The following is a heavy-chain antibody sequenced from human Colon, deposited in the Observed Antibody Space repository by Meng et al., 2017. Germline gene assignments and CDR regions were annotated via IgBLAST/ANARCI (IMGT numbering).Heavy chain of an antibody. CDR3: GKREYISGLTY. V-gene: IGHV1-2*06. D-gene: IGHD6-19*01. Sequence: QVTLVQYAAEVKNPWATGKVSCKASGYTFTDDYSHWVRPAPGQGLEWRGRINPKSGGTNSAQIFQGRVTMTRDTSISTVYMELTRLRSDDTALYYCGKREYISGLTYWGQGTLVTVSS. CDR2: INPKSGGT. CDR1: GYTFTDDY. J-gene: IGHJ4*02.